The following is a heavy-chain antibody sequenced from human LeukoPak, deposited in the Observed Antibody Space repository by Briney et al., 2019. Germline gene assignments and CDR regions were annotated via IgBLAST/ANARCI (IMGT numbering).Heavy chain of an antibody. D-gene: IGHD2-2*02. CDR2: IIPIFGTA. CDR1: GGTFSSYA. J-gene: IGHJ2*01. Sequence: VASMKVSCKASGGTFSSYAISWVRQAPGQGLEWMGGIIPIFGTANYAQKFQGRVTITADKSTSTAYMELSSLRSEDTAVYYCALRNRCSTSGYRWYFDLCGRSTLVTVS. CDR3: ALRNRCSTSGYRWYFDL. V-gene: IGHV1-69*06.